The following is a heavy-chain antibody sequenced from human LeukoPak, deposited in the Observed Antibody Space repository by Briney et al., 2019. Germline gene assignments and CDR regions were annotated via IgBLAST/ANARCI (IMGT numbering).Heavy chain of an antibody. CDR1: GYTFTSYD. J-gene: IGHJ3*02. D-gene: IGHD5-18*01. CDR2: MNPNSGNT. Sequence: ASVKVSCKASGYTFTSYDINWVRQATGQGLEWMGWMNPNSGNTGYAQKFQGRVTMTRNTSISTAYMELSSLRSEDTAVYYCASLGLGYSYGFWAMDAFDIWGQGTMVTVSS. CDR3: ASLGLGYSYGFWAMDAFDI. V-gene: IGHV1-8*01.